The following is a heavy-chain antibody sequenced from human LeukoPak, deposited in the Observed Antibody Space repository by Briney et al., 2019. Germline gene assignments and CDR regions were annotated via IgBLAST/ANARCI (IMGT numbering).Heavy chain of an antibody. J-gene: IGHJ4*02. Sequence: GSLRLSCAASGFTFSLYEMYWVRQAPGKGLEWVSYISSGGTIYYADSVKGRFTISRDNAKNSLYLQMNSLRVEDTAVYYCARGRTGSYYSDYWGQGTLVTVSS. V-gene: IGHV3-48*03. CDR1: GFTFSLYE. CDR2: ISSGGTI. D-gene: IGHD3-10*01. CDR3: ARGRTGSYYSDY.